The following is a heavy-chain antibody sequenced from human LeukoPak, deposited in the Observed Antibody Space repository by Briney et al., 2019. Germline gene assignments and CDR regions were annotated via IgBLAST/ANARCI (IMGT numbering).Heavy chain of an antibody. V-gene: IGHV3-30*02. CDR2: IRYDGSNK. CDR1: GFTFSSYG. D-gene: IGHD6-19*01. Sequence: GGSLRLSCAASGFTFSSYGMHWVRQAPGKGLEWVAFIRYDGSNKYYADSVKGRFTISRDSSKNTLYLQMNSLRAEDTAVYYCAKDDLSSGWYSVDYWGQGTLVTVSS. CDR3: AKDDLSSGWYSVDY. J-gene: IGHJ4*02.